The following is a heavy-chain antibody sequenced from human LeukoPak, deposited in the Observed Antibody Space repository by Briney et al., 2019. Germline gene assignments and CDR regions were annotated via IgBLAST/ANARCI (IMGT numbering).Heavy chain of an antibody. J-gene: IGHJ6*02. D-gene: IGHD3-9*01. V-gene: IGHV1-69*04. CDR2: IIPILGIA. CDR1: GYTFTSYG. Sequence: ASVKVSCKASGYTFTSYGISWVRQAPGQGLEWMGRIIPILGIANYAQKFQGRVTITADKSTSTAYMELSSLRSEDTAVYYCARVFRYDILTGYYMKNYCGMDVWGQGTTVTVSS. CDR3: ARVFRYDILTGYYMKNYCGMDV.